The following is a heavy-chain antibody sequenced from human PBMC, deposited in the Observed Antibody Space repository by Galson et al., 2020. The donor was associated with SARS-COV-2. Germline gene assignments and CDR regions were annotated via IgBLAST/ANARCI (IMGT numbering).Heavy chain of an antibody. V-gene: IGHV4-39*07. CDR3: VRDPGYCTGGSCHSFGWFDP. J-gene: IGHJ5*02. D-gene: IGHD2-15*01. Sequence: SETLSLTCTVSGGSVSSNTYYWGWIRQPPGKGLEWIGSIYYGGNTYYNPSLKSRVTLSVDTSKDQFSLKLTSVIAADTAVYYCVRDPGYCTGGSCHSFGWFDPWGQGTLGTVAS. CDR1: GGSVSSNTYY. CDR2: IYYGGNT.